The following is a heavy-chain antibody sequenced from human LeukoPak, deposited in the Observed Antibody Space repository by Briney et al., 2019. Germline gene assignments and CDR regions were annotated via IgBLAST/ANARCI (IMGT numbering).Heavy chain of an antibody. CDR2: INPNSGGT. J-gene: IGHJ4*02. CDR1: GYTFTGYY. D-gene: IGHD3-10*01. V-gene: IGHV1-2*02. Sequence: GASVKVSCTASGYTFTGYYMHWGRQAPGQGLEWMGWINPNSGGTNYAQKVQGRGTMTRDTSISTAYMELSRLRSDDTAVYYCAREYGWSYFDCWGQGTLVTVSS. CDR3: AREYGWSYFDC.